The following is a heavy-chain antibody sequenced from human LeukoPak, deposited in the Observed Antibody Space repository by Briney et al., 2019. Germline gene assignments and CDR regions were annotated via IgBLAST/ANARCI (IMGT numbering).Heavy chain of an antibody. D-gene: IGHD6-13*01. V-gene: IGHV3-30-3*01. J-gene: IGHJ4*02. CDR3: AREAYPGIAAAGRGPGQTAEFDY. CDR1: GFTFSSYA. Sequence: GGSLRLSCAASGFTFSSYAMHWVRQAPGKGLEWVAVISYDGSNKYYADSVKGRFTISRDNSKNTLYLQMNSLRAEDTAVYYCAREAYPGIAAAGRGPGQTAEFDYWGQGTLVTVSS. CDR2: ISYDGSNK.